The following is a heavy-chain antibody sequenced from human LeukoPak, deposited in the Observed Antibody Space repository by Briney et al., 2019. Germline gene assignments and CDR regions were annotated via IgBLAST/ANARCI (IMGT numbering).Heavy chain of an antibody. CDR2: IYYSGST. D-gene: IGHD3-10*01. Sequence: SETLSLTCTVSGGTIGSINYYWAWIRQPPGKGLEWIGTIYYSGSTYYNPSLKSRVTLSTGTSETQFSLKLTSVTAADAAVYYCARQQRYYYGSGPQLLSWFDPWGQGTLVTVSS. CDR3: ARQQRYYYGSGPQLLSWFDP. J-gene: IGHJ5*02. CDR1: GGTIGSINYY. V-gene: IGHV4-39*01.